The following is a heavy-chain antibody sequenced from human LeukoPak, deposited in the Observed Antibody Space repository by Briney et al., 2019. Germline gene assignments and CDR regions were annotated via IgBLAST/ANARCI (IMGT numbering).Heavy chain of an antibody. CDR2: IYYNERS. CDR1: GDSISSYF. CDR3: ARRRVGAISSYNWFDP. J-gene: IGHJ5*02. D-gene: IGHD1-26*01. V-gene: IGHV4-59*08. Sequence: SETLSLTCTVSGDSISSYFWSWIRQPPGKGLEWIGYIYYNERSNYNPSLRSRVTISIDTSKNQFSLKLNSVTAADTAVYYCARRRVGAISSYNWFDPWGQGTLVTVSS.